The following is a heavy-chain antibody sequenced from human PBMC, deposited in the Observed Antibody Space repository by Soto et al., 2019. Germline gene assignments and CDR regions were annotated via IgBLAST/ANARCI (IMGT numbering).Heavy chain of an antibody. CDR1: GGSVSSYY. CDR3: ARGRTWIYYYDSSGYFDY. J-gene: IGHJ4*02. D-gene: IGHD3-22*01. V-gene: IGHV4-59*02. CDR2: IYYSGST. Sequence: SETLSLTCTVSGGSVSSYYWSWIRQPPGKGLEWIGYIYYSGSTNYNPSLKSRVTISVDTSKNQFSLKLSSVTAADTAVYYCARGRTWIYYYDSSGYFDYWGQGTLVTVS.